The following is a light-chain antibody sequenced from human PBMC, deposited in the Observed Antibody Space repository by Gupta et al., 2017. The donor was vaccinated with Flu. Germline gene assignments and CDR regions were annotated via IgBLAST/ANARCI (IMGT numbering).Light chain of an antibody. CDR1: KLGDKY. CDR2: QDS. CDR3: QAWDSSTWV. Sequence: SSELTQPPSLSVSPGQTASITCSGDKLGDKYACWYQQKPGQSPVLVIYQDSKRPSGIPERFSGSNSGNTATLTISGTQAMDEADYYCQAWDSSTWVFGGGTKLTVL. V-gene: IGLV3-1*01. J-gene: IGLJ3*02.